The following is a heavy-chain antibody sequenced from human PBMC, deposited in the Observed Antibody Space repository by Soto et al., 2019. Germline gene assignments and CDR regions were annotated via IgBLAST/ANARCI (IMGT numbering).Heavy chain of an antibody. J-gene: IGHJ4*02. CDR2: ISTYNGHT. D-gene: IGHD1-26*01. Sequence: QVHLEQSGAEVKKPGASVKVSCTASGYNFVTHGISWVRQAPGQGLEWLGWISTYNGHTNYARKFHGRVSLTTDTSSNTAYMHLTGLTSDDTAVYYCARDIVGATTVYFDFWGQGTQVTVSS. V-gene: IGHV1-18*04. CDR1: GYNFVTHG. CDR3: ARDIVGATTVYFDF.